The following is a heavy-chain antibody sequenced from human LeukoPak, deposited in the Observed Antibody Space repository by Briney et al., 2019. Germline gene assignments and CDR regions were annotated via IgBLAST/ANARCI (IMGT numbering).Heavy chain of an antibody. D-gene: IGHD3-22*01. Sequence: GGSLRLSCAASGFTFSSYAMSWVRQAPGKGLEWVSAISGSGGSTCYADSVKGRFTISRDNSKNTLYLQMKSLRAEDTAVYYCAKSCSYYYDSSGYLTYFDYWGQGTLVTVSS. CDR2: ISGSGGST. V-gene: IGHV3-23*01. J-gene: IGHJ4*02. CDR1: GFTFSSYA. CDR3: AKSCSYYYDSSGYLTYFDY.